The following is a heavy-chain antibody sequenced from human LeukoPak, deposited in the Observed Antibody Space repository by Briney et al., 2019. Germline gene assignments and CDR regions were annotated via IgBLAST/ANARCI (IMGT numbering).Heavy chain of an antibody. CDR1: GASFSGYY. V-gene: IGHV4-34*01. J-gene: IGHJ4*02. Sequence: SETLSLTCAVYGASFSGYYWSWVRQHPGKGLEWPGEINHSGSTNYNPCHKSRVTISINTSKNQFSLKLSSVTPADTAVYYCARRNGQDIVATFRRRYYFDYWGQGTLVTVSS. D-gene: IGHD5-12*01. CDR3: ARRNGQDIVATFRRRYYFDY. CDR2: INHSGST.